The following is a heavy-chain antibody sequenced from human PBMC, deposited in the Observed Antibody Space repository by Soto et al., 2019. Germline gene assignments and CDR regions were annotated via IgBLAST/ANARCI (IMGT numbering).Heavy chain of an antibody. V-gene: IGHV3-30-3*01. CDR1: GFTFSSYA. Sequence: PGGSLRLSCAASGFTFSSYAMHWVRQAPGKGLEWVAVISYDGSNKYYADSVKGRFTISRDNSKNTLYLQMNSLRAEDTAVYYCARVPTYYYDSSGYSLGAFDIWGQGTMVTV. J-gene: IGHJ3*02. CDR3: ARVPTYYYDSSGYSLGAFDI. CDR2: ISYDGSNK. D-gene: IGHD3-22*01.